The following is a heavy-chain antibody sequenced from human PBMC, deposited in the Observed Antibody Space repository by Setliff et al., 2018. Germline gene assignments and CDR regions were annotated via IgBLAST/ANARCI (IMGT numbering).Heavy chain of an antibody. Sequence: ASVKVSCKASGGTFANKPISWVRQAPGQGLEWMGGIIPIFGTPDYARKFQARVTITADDATSTAYMELSSLRSEDTAVYYCARDITMGENWFDPWGQGTLVTVSS. CDR2: IIPIFGTP. D-gene: IGHD3-10*01. CDR1: GGTFANKP. CDR3: ARDITMGENWFDP. J-gene: IGHJ5*02. V-gene: IGHV1-69*13.